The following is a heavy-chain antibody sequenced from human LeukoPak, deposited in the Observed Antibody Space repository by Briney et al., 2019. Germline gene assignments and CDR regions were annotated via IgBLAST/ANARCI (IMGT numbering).Heavy chain of an antibody. Sequence: GASVKVSCKASGYTFTGYYMHWVRQAPGQGLEWMGWISAYNGNTNYAQKLQGRVTMTTDTSTSTAYMELRSLRSDDTAVYYCARDRTLSGSYSPLAYWGQGTLVTVSS. J-gene: IGHJ4*02. CDR1: GYTFTGYY. CDR3: ARDRTLSGSYSPLAY. CDR2: ISAYNGNT. D-gene: IGHD1-26*01. V-gene: IGHV1-18*04.